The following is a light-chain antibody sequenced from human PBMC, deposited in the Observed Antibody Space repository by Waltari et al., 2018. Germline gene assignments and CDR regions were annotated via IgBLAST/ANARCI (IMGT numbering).Light chain of an antibody. J-gene: IGKJ1*01. CDR3: QQYYSHPPT. CDR1: QGISSY. CDR2: AAS. V-gene: IGKV1-8*01. Sequence: AIRITQSPSSLSASTGDRVTITCRASQGISSYLAWYQQKPGKAPKFLIYAASHLQSGVPSRFSGSGSGTDFTLTISCLQSEDFASYYCQQYYSHPPTFGQGTKVENK.